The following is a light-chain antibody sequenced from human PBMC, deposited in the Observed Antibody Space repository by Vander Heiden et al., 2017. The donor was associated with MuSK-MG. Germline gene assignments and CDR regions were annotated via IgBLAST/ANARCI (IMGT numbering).Light chain of an antibody. CDR3: QQRSNWPRT. Sequence: DIVLTQSPATLSLSPGERATLSCRASQSVSSYLAWYQQKPGQAPRLLIYDASNRATGIPARFSGSGSGTDFTLTTSSLEPEDFAVYYCQQRSNWPRTFGQGTKLEIK. CDR2: DAS. V-gene: IGKV3-11*01. J-gene: IGKJ2*01. CDR1: QSVSSY.